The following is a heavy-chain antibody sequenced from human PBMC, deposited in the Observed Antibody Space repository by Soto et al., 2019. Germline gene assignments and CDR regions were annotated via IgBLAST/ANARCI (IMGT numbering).Heavy chain of an antibody. Sequence: SVKVSCKASGGSFSSYAISRVRQAPGQGLERMGGIIPIFGTANYAQKFQGRVTITADESTSTAYMERSSLRSEDTAVYYCAREGGGVCSGGSCYYQPDAFDIWGQGTMVTVSS. D-gene: IGHD2-15*01. CDR1: GGSFSSYA. CDR3: AREGGGVCSGGSCYYQPDAFDI. V-gene: IGHV1-69*01. J-gene: IGHJ3*02. CDR2: IIPIFGTA.